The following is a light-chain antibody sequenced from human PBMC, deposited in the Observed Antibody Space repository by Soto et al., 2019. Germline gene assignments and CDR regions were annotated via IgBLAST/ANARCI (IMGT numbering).Light chain of an antibody. CDR3: IAYTVSQTHV. Sequence: QSVLTQPASVSGSPGQSITISCTGTSSDVGAYYFVSSHQQHPGKAPKRMIYNVYDRPSGLSYLFSGSKSGNTASLTISGLQREDEADYSCIAYTVSQTHVSGTGTKVTVL. CDR1: SSDVGAYYF. J-gene: IGLJ1*01. V-gene: IGLV2-14*03. CDR2: NVY.